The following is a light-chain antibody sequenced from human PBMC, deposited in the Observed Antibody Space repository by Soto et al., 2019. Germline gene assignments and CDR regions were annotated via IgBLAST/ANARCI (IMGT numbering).Light chain of an antibody. CDR1: RSVNSN. J-gene: IGKJ4*01. Sequence: EIVMTQSPATLPVSPGEGATLSCRASRSVNSNIAWYQQRPGQAPRLLIYGASTRATGIPARFSGSGSGTDFTLTISRLEPEDFAVYYCQQFSSYPLTFGGGTKVEIK. CDR2: GAS. V-gene: IGKV3-15*01. CDR3: QQFSSYPLT.